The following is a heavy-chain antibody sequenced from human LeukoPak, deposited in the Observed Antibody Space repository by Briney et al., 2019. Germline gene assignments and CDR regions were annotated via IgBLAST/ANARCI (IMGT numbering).Heavy chain of an antibody. Sequence: SETLSLTCTVSGASISSHYWSWIRQPPGRGLEWIGYIHYSGITSYDPSFKSRVTMSIDTSKSQFSLNLNSVTAADTAVYYCARVYDYGKFDFWGPGTPLTVSS. J-gene: IGHJ4*02. CDR2: IHYSGIT. CDR3: ARVYDYGKFDF. CDR1: GASISSHY. V-gene: IGHV4-59*11. D-gene: IGHD4/OR15-4a*01.